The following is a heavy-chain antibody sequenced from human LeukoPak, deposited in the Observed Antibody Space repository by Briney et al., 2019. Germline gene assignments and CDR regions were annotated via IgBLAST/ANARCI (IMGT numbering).Heavy chain of an antibody. CDR2: IIPIFGTA. D-gene: IGHD3-22*01. V-gene: IGHV1-69*05. J-gene: IGHJ5*02. CDR3: ARVPRYYDRSGYYYDWFDP. CDR1: GGTFSSYA. Sequence: SSVKVSCKASGGTFSSYAISWVRQAPGQGLEWMGGIIPIFGTANYAQKFQGRVTITTDESTSTAYMELSSLRSEDTAVYYCARVPRYYDRSGYYYDWFDPWGQGTLVTVSS.